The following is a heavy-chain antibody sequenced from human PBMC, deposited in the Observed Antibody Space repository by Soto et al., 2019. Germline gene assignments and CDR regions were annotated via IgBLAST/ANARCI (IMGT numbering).Heavy chain of an antibody. J-gene: IGHJ4*02. Sequence: SETLSLTCTVSGGSISSYYWSWIRHPPGKGLEWIGYIYYSGSTNYNPSLKSRVTISVDTSKNQFSLKLSSVTAVDTAVYYCASGIKRYTFDYWGQGTLVTVSS. CDR3: ASGIKRYTFDY. CDR1: GGSISSYY. D-gene: IGHD3-9*01. V-gene: IGHV4-59*08. CDR2: IYYSGST.